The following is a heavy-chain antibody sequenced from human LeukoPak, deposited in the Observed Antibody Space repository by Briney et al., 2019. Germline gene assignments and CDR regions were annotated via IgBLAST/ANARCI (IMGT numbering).Heavy chain of an antibody. D-gene: IGHD3-16*01. V-gene: IGHV4-4*07. CDR2: IYSSWST. CDR3: VKQLGGWFDP. Sequence: PSETLSLTCTVSGDSIRSLYWSWIRQPAGKGLEWIGRIYSSWSTNYNPSLLSGVTILLDTSKNQFSSILRTVTPANTALYCFVKQLGGWFDPWGQGTLVTVSS. CDR1: GDSIRSLY. J-gene: IGHJ5*02.